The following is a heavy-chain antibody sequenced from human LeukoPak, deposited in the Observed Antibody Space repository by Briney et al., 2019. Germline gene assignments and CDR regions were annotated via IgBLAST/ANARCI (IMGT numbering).Heavy chain of an antibody. CDR3: ARDLESTPFDP. D-gene: IGHD5-24*01. CDR2: ISAYNGNT. CDR1: GYTFTNYG. V-gene: IGHV1-18*01. Sequence: GASVKVSCKASGYTFTNYGISWVRQAPGQALEWMGWISAYNGNTNYARKLQGRVTMTTDTSTSTAYMELRSLRSDDTAVYYCARDLESTPFDPWGQGTLVTVSS. J-gene: IGHJ5*02.